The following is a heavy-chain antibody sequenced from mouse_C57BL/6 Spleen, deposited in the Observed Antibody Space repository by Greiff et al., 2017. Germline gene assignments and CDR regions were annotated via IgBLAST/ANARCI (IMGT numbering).Heavy chain of an antibody. CDR3: ARSGYYGNYEDALGD. CDR1: GFTFNDYY. V-gene: IGHV14-2*01. Sequence: VQLQQSGAELVKPGASVKLSCTASGFTFNDYYMHWVKQRTEQGLEWIGMIDPEDGETNYAPNFKGEATITADTSSNTAYLQLSSLTSEDTAVYYCARSGYYGNYEDALGDWGQGTSVTVSS. D-gene: IGHD2-1*01. CDR2: IDPEDGET. J-gene: IGHJ4*01.